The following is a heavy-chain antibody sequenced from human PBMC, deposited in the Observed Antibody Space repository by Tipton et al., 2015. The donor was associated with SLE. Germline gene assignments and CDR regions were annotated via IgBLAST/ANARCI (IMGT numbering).Heavy chain of an antibody. CDR3: ARFRREHQLVRLAWL. V-gene: IGHV4-59*12. CDR2: TYHSGST. Sequence: TLSLTCTVSAGSITSYYWSWIRQSPGKGPEWIGHTYHSGSTDYNPSLGSRITISVDKSKSQFSLNLNSVTASDTAMYYCARFRREHQLVRLAWLWGQGTLVTVSS. D-gene: IGHD1-1*01. CDR1: AGSITSYY. J-gene: IGHJ4*02.